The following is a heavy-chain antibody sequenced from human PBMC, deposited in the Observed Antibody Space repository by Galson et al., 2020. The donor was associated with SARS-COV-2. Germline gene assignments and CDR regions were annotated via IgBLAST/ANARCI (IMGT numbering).Heavy chain of an antibody. CDR3: ARGLDVVVPAAIRKYYYYYMDV. Sequence: GGSLRLSCAASGFTFSSYDMHWVRQATGKGLEWVSAIGTAGDTYYPGSVKGRFTISRENAKNSLYLQMNSLRAGDTAVYYCARGLDVVVPAAIRKYYYYYMDVWGKGTTVTVSS. J-gene: IGHJ6*03. CDR2: IGTAGDT. V-gene: IGHV3-13*01. D-gene: IGHD2-2*02. CDR1: GFTFSSYD.